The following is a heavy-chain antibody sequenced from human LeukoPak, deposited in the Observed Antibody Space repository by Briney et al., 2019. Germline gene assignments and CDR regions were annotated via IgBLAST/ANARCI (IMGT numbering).Heavy chain of an antibody. J-gene: IGHJ4*02. CDR1: GFTFSSYA. V-gene: IGHV3-23*01. D-gene: IGHD6-6*01. Sequence: GGSLRLSCAASGFTFSSYAMSWVRQAPAKGLEWVSAISGSGGSTYYADSVKGRFTISRDNSKNTLYLQMNSLRAEDTAVYYSARGYSSSSWSLFDYWGQGTLVTVSS. CDR2: ISGSGGST. CDR3: ARGYSSSSWSLFDY.